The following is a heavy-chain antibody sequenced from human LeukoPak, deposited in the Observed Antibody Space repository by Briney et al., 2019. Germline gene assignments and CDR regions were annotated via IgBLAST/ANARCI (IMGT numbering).Heavy chain of an antibody. Sequence: PGRSLRLSCAASGFTFSSYAMHWVRQAPGKGLEWVAVISYDGSNKYYADSVKGRFTISRDNSKNTLYLQMNSLRAEGTAVYYCARDDRSSRLDYWGQGTLVTVSS. CDR1: GFTFSSYA. V-gene: IGHV3-30*04. CDR3: ARDDRSSRLDY. J-gene: IGHJ4*02. CDR2: ISYDGSNK. D-gene: IGHD6-13*01.